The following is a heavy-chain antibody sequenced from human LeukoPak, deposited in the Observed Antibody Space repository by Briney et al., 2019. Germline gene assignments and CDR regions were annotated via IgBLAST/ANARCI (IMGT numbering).Heavy chain of an antibody. CDR1: GFTFSSYG. D-gene: IGHD3-16*01. V-gene: IGHV3-30*18. J-gene: IGHJ4*02. CDR2: ISYDGSNK. Sequence: GRSLRLSCAASGFTFSSYGMHWVRQAPGKGLEWVAVISYDGSNKYYADSVKGRFTISRGNSKNTLYLQMNSLRAEDTAVYYCANDWGGIDYWGQGTLVTVSS. CDR3: ANDWGGIDY.